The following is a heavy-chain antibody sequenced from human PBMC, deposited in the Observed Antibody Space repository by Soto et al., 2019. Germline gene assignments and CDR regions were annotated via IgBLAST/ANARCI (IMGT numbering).Heavy chain of an antibody. J-gene: IGHJ4*02. CDR1: GFSFTSTRSG. D-gene: IGHD1-1*01. CDR3: AHRDSTGTKTYFDS. V-gene: IGHV2-5*02. CDR2: IYWDGES. Sequence: VPTLVNPTETLTLTYTFSGFSFTSTRSGVGWTRQPPGKALEWLAIIYWDGESRYNPLLRRRLTLTEDTSKNQVVLTMTNMDPKDTATYYCAHRDSTGTKTYFDSWGQGIPVTVSS.